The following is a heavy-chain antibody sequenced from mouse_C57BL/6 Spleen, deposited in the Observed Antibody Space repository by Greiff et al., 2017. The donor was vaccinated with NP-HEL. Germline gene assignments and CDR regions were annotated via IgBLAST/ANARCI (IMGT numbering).Heavy chain of an antibody. J-gene: IGHJ3*01. V-gene: IGHV2-2*01. CDR2: LWSGGST. D-gene: IGHD2-3*01. Sequence: VHLVESGPGLVQPSQSLSITCTVSGFSLTSYGVHWVRQSPGKGLEWLGVLWSGGSTDYNAAFISRLSISKDNSKSQVFFKMNSLQADDTAIYYCARNGYYGPWFAYWGQGTLVTVSA. CDR3: ARNGYYGPWFAY. CDR1: GFSLTSYG.